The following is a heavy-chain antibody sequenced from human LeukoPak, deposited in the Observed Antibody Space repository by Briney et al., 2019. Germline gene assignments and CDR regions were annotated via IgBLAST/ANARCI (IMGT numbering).Heavy chain of an antibody. D-gene: IGHD2-15*01. Sequence: GGSLRLSCAASRFTFNAYCMHWVRQAPGKGLVWVSLINPDGSTTIYADSVKGRFTISRDNAKNTLYLQMSSLRDEDTAVYYCARGADGVSSNSRGWFDPWGQGTLVTVSS. CDR1: RFTFNAYC. CDR2: INPDGSTT. CDR3: ARGADGVSSNSRGWFDP. J-gene: IGHJ5*02. V-gene: IGHV3-74*01.